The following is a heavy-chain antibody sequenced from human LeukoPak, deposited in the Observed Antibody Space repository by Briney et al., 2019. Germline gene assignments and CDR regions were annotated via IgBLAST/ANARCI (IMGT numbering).Heavy chain of an antibody. V-gene: IGHV1-8*01. CDR3: ARGRMGFGEFDY. CDR1: GYTFTSYD. Sequence: ASVKVFCKASGYTFTSYDINWVRQATGQGLEWMGSMNPNSGNTGYAQKFQGRVTMTRNTSISTAYMELSSLRSEDTAVYYCARGRMGFGEFDYWGQGTLVTVSS. J-gene: IGHJ4*02. CDR2: MNPNSGNT. D-gene: IGHD3-10*01.